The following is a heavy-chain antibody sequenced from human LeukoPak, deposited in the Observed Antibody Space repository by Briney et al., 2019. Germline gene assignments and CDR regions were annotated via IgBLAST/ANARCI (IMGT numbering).Heavy chain of an antibody. CDR2: ISGSGGST. Sequence: PGGSLRLSCAASGFTFSSYAMSWVRQAPGKGLEWVSAISGSGGSTYYADSVKGRFTISRDNSKNTLYLQMNSLRAEDTAVYYCANLSLGPPHDYYGSGSYYNEKAFDPWGQGTLVTVSS. CDR1: GFTFSSYA. CDR3: ANLSLGPPHDYYGSGSYYNEKAFDP. J-gene: IGHJ5*02. V-gene: IGHV3-23*01. D-gene: IGHD3-10*01.